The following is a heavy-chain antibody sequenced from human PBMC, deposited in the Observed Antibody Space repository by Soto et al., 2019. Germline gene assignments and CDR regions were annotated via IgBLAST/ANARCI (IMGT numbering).Heavy chain of an antibody. V-gene: IGHV4-30-4*01. J-gene: IGHJ5*02. CDR2: IYYSGST. D-gene: IGHD2-15*01. CDR3: ARVRGRLLRFDP. CDR1: GGSISSGDYY. Sequence: SETLSLTCTVSGGSISSGDYYWSWIRQPPGKGLEWIGYIYYSGSTNYNPSLKSRVTISVDTSKNQFSLKLSSVIAADTAVYYCARVRGRLLRFDPWGQGTLVTV.